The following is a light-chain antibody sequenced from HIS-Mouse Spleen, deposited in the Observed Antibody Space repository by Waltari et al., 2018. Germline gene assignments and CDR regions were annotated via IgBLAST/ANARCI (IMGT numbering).Light chain of an antibody. Sequence: QSALTQPASVSGSPGQSITISCTGTSSDVVGYTYVSWYQQHPGKAPKLSIYEVSNRPSGVSNRFSGSKSGNTASLTISGLQAEDEADYYCSSYTSSSTPYVFGTGTKVTVL. V-gene: IGLV2-14*01. CDR2: EVS. J-gene: IGLJ1*01. CDR1: SSDVVGYTY. CDR3: SSYTSSSTPYV.